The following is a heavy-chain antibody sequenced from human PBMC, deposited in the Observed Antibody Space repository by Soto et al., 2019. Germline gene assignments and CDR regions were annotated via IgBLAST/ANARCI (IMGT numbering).Heavy chain of an antibody. CDR3: ARGRHCSGGSCYAYSRY. Sequence: QVQLVQSGAEVKKPGASVKVSCKASGYTFTSYDINWVRQATGQGLEWMGWMNPNSGNTGYAQKFQGRVTMTRNTSIRTGYMELSSLRSEDTAVYYCARGRHCSGGSCYAYSRYWGQGTLVTVSS. D-gene: IGHD2-15*01. V-gene: IGHV1-8*01. CDR1: GYTFTSYD. CDR2: MNPNSGNT. J-gene: IGHJ4*02.